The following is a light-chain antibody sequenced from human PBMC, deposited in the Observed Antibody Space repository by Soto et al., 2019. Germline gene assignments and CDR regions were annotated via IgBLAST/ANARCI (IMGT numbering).Light chain of an antibody. CDR2: EVS. J-gene: IGLJ2*01. Sequence: QSVLTQPPSASGSPGMSVTLSCSGTDNDVGRYDYVSWYQQHPGKAPKLLIYEVSKRPSGVPDRFSASKSGNTASLTVSGLQGEDEADYYCMSYVGGNSVAFGGGTKVT. CDR1: DNDVGRYDY. V-gene: IGLV2-8*01. CDR3: MSYVGGNSVA.